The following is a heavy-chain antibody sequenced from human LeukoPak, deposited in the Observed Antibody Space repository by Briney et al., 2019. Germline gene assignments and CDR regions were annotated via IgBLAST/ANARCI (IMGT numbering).Heavy chain of an antibody. D-gene: IGHD3-10*01. J-gene: IGHJ6*03. CDR3: ARAFQFGEFYYYMDV. V-gene: IGHV3-48*03. CDR2: ISSSGSTI. Sequence: PGGSLRLSCAASGFTFSSYEMNWVRQAPGKGLEWVSYISSSGSTIYYADSVKGRFTISRDNAKNSLYLQMNSLRAEDTAVYYCARAFQFGEFYYYMDVWGKGTTVTISS. CDR1: GFTFSSYE.